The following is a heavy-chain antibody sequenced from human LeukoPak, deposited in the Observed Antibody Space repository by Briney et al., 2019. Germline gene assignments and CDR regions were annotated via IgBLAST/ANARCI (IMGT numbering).Heavy chain of an antibody. CDR2: TYYVSKWYN. CDR1: GASVASNIAT. Sequence: SQTLSLTCAISGASVASNIATWNWIRQSPSRGLEWLGRTYYVSKWYNDYAVSVKSRITINPDTSKNQFSLQLNSVTPEDTAVYYCAREGPGPNYYYYYLDVWGKGTTVTVSS. J-gene: IGHJ6*03. V-gene: IGHV6-1*01. CDR3: AREGPGPNYYYYYLDV.